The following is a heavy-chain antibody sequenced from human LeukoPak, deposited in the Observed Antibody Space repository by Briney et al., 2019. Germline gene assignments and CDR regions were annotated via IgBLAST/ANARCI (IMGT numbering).Heavy chain of an antibody. V-gene: IGHV4-39*07. CDR1: GGSISSSSYY. D-gene: IGHD6-19*01. Sequence: SETLSLTCTVSGGSISSSSYYWGWIRQPPGKGLEWIGSIYYSGSTYYNPSLKSRVTISVDTSKNQFSLKLSSVTAADTAVYYCARRAVAAPYYFDYWSQGTLVTVSS. CDR3: ARRAVAAPYYFDY. J-gene: IGHJ4*02. CDR2: IYYSGST.